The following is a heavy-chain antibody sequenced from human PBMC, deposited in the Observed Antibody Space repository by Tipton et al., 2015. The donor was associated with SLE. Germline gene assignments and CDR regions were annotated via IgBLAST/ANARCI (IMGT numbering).Heavy chain of an antibody. V-gene: IGHV4-34*01. D-gene: IGHD5-18*01. J-gene: IGHJ4*02. Sequence: TLSLTCTVSGGSISGYYWSWIRQPPGKGLEWIGEINHSGSTNYNPSLKSRVTISVDTSKNQFSLKLSSVTAADTAVYYCARRHSYGYGVEYSSPGHFDYWGQGTLVTVSS. CDR2: INHSGST. CDR1: GGSISGYY. CDR3: ARRHSYGYGVEYSSPGHFDY.